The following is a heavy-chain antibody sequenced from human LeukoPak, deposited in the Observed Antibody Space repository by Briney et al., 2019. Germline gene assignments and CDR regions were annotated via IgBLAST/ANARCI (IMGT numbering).Heavy chain of an antibody. J-gene: IGHJ3*02. V-gene: IGHV4-61*02. Sequence: PSETLSLTCTVSGGSINSGSYYNWILQPAGKGLEWIGRINNSGGTNYNPSLKSRLTISVDTSKNQFSLRLSSVTAADTALYYCATSPADTADFDIWGQGTMVTVSS. D-gene: IGHD2-2*01. CDR2: INNSGGT. CDR1: GGSINSGSY. CDR3: ATSPADTADFDI.